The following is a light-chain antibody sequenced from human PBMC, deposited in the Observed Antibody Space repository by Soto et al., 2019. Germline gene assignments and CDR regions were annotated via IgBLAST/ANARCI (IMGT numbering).Light chain of an antibody. Sequence: QSALTQPASVSGSPRQSITLSCTGTSSDIGGYDYVSWYQRHPGKAPKLIIYDVNNWPSGVSNRFSGSKSGNTASLTISGLQAEDEADYYCTSYASGSSHVVFGGGTKLTVL. CDR2: DVN. CDR3: TSYASGSSHVV. J-gene: IGLJ2*01. CDR1: SSDIGGYDY. V-gene: IGLV2-14*01.